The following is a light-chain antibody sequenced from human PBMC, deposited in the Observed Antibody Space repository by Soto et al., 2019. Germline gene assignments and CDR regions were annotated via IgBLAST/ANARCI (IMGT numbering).Light chain of an antibody. Sequence: EIVLTQSPGTLSLSPGEGASLSCRASQSVSNNYLAWYQHKPGQSPRLLIYGASSRAAGIPDRFSGSGSGTDFTLTISRLEPEAFAVYYCQQYGSSLYTFGQGTTLQIK. V-gene: IGKV3-20*01. CDR2: GAS. J-gene: IGKJ2*01. CDR1: QSVSNNY. CDR3: QQYGSSLYT.